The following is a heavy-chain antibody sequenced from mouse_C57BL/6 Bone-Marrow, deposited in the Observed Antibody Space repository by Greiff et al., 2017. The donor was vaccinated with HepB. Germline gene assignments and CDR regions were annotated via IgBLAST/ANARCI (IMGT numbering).Heavy chain of an antibody. J-gene: IGHJ1*03. CDR3: ARYYDYGRYFDV. CDR1: GYTFTSYW. Sequence: QVQLQQLGAELVRPGSSVKLSCKASGYTFTSYWMDWVKQRPGQGLEWIGNIYPSDSETHYNQKFKDKATLTVDKSSSTAYMQLSSLTSEDSAVYYCARYYDYGRYFDVWGTGTTDTVSS. CDR2: IYPSDSET. V-gene: IGHV1-61*01. D-gene: IGHD2-4*01.